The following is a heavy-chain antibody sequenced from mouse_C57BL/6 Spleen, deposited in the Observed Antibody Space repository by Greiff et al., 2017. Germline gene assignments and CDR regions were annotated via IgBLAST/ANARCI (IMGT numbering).Heavy chain of an antibody. D-gene: IGHD3-2*01. Sequence: QVQLQQPGAELVRPGTSVKLSCKASGYTFTSSWMNWVKQRPGKGLEWIGRIYPGDGDTNYNGKFKGKATLTADKSSSTAYMQLSSLTSEDSAVYFCARLDGSYYFDYWGQGTTLTVSS. J-gene: IGHJ2*01. CDR1: GYTFTSSW. V-gene: IGHV1-82*01. CDR2: IYPGDGDT. CDR3: ARLDGSYYFDY.